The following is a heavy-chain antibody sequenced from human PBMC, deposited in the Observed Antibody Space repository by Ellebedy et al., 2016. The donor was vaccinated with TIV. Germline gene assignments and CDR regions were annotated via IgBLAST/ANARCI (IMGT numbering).Heavy chain of an antibody. CDR1: GFIFSTSW. CDR3: ARAGSYRFDY. Sequence: GGSLRLSCAAPGFIFSTSWVHWVRQAPGKGPVWVSRINSDGTITNYADSVKGRFTISRDNAKNTLYLEMNSLSPEDTGVYYCARAGSYRFDYWGQGTMVTVSS. V-gene: IGHV3-74*01. D-gene: IGHD3-16*02. CDR2: INSDGTIT. J-gene: IGHJ4*03.